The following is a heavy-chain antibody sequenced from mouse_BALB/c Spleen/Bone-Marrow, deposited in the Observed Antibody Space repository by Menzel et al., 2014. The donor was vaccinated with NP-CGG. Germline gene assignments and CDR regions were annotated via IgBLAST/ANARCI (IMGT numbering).Heavy chain of an antibody. CDR2: ISYSSST. CDR1: GDSITSGY. Sequence: EVKLMESGPSLVKPSQPLSLACSVTGDSITSGYWNWIRKFPGNKLEYMGYISYSSSTYYNPSLKSRISITRDTSKNXYFLQLNSVTTEDTATYYCARYNGNWRAWSAYWGQGTLVTVSA. J-gene: IGHJ3*01. V-gene: IGHV3-8*02. D-gene: IGHD2-1*01. CDR3: ARYNGNWRAWSAY.